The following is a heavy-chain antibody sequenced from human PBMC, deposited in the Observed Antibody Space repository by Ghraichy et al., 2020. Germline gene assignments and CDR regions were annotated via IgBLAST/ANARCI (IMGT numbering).Heavy chain of an antibody. CDR3: AKSLTTFGYFDS. V-gene: IGHV3-23*01. Sequence: GGSLRLSCAASGFTFSGYAMTWVRQAPGKGLEWVSAISSTAGNTYYVDSVKGRFTISRDHSKNTLYLQMNSLRAEDTAIYYCAKSLTTFGYFDSWGQGTLVTFAS. CDR1: GFTFSGYA. J-gene: IGHJ4*02. D-gene: IGHD2/OR15-2a*01. CDR2: ISSTAGNT.